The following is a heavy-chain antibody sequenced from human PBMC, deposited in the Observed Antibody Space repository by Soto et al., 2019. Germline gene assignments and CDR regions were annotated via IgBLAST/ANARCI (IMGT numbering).Heavy chain of an antibody. CDR2: IWYDGSNK. CDR3: ASWGYCSSTSCQNYYYGMDV. CDR1: GFTFSSYG. V-gene: IGHV3-33*01. D-gene: IGHD2-2*01. Sequence: TGGSLRLSCAASGFTFSSYGMHWVRQAPGKGLEWVAVIWYDGSNKYYADSVKGRFTISRDNSKNTLYLQMNSLRAEDTAVYYCASWGYCSSTSCQNYYYGMDVWGQGTTVTVSS. J-gene: IGHJ6*02.